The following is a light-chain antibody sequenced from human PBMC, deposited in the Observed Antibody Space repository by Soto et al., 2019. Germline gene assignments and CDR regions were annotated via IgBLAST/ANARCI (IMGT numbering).Light chain of an antibody. J-gene: IGLJ2*01. CDR3: SSYTSSSTLVV. CDR1: SSDVGGYNS. Sequence: QSVLTQPASVSGSPGQSITISCTGTSSDVGGYNSVSWYQQHPGTAPELIIYEVTNRPSGVSNRFSGSKSGNTASLIISGLQAEDEADYYCSSYTSSSTLVVFGGGTQLTVL. V-gene: IGLV2-14*01. CDR2: EVT.